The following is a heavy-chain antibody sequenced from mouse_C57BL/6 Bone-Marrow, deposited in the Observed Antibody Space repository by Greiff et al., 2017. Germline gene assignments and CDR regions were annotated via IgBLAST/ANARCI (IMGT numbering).Heavy chain of an antibody. CDR2: IHPNSGST. V-gene: IGHV1-64*01. Sequence: QVQLQQPGAELVKPGASVKLSCKASGYTFTSYWMHWVKQRPGQGLEWIGMIHPNSGSTNYNEKFKSKATLTVDKSSSTAYMQLSSLTSEDSAVYYCARLLPLDYYAMDYWGQGTSVTVSS. CDR3: ARLLPLDYYAMDY. J-gene: IGHJ4*01. D-gene: IGHD1-1*01. CDR1: GYTFTSYW.